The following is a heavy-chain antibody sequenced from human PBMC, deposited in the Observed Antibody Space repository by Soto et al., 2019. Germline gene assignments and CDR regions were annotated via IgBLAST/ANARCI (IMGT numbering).Heavy chain of an antibody. CDR1: GGSISSEGYY. CDR3: ARRHDILTGSDSFDV. J-gene: IGHJ3*01. CDR2: FYYSGTT. D-gene: IGHD3-9*01. Sequence: QVQLQESGPGLVKPSQTLSLTCTLSGGSISSEGYYWTWIRQHPGKGLEWIGDFYYSGTTSSNPSLKSRLTISVHTSNNQFSLRLSSVTAADTAMYYGARRHDILTGSDSFDVWGRGTMVTVSS. V-gene: IGHV4-31*03.